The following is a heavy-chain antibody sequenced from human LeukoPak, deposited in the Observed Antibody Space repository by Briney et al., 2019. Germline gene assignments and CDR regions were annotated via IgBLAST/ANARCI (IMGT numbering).Heavy chain of an antibody. Sequence: GGSLRLSCVASGFTFSSDAMHWVRQTPGKGLEWVAVISYDGNEKYQVDSVKGRFTISRDNSKNTLYLQMNSLRVEDTAVYYCARLTAAGRRTDFDYWGQGTLVTVSS. V-gene: IGHV3-30-3*01. J-gene: IGHJ4*02. CDR1: GFTFSSDA. CDR2: ISYDGNEK. D-gene: IGHD6-13*01. CDR3: ARLTAAGRRTDFDY.